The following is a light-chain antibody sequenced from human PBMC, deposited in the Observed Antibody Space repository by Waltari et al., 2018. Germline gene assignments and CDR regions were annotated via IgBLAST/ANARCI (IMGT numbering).Light chain of an antibody. CDR1: QSISDW. J-gene: IGKJ4*01. CDR2: KAS. CDR3: QQYYAYPIT. V-gene: IGKV1-5*03. Sequence: DIQMTQSPSTLSASIGDRVTITCRASQSISDWLAWYQQKPGKAPKLLISKASTLQSGVPSRFSGSGSGTEFTLTISSLQPDDFATYHCQQYYAYPITFGGGTTVEIK.